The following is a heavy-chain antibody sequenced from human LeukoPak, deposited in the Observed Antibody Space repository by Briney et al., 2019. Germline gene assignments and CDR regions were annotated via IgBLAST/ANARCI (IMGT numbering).Heavy chain of an antibody. D-gene: IGHD2-8*01. J-gene: IGHJ5*02. V-gene: IGHV4-61*02. CDR3: ARDICTNGVCYANWFDP. CDR1: GGSISSGSYY. CDR2: MYTSGST. Sequence: SETLSLTCTVSGGSISSGSYYWSWIRQPARKGLEWIGRMYTSGSTNYNPSLKSRVTISVDTSKNQFSLKLSSVTAADTAVYYCARDICTNGVCYANWFDPWGQGTLVTVSS.